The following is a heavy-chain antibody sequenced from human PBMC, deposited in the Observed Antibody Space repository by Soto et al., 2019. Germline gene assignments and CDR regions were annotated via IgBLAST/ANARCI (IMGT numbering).Heavy chain of an antibody. D-gene: IGHD3-10*01. J-gene: IGHJ4*02. CDR3: AKQRAGYGSGSDTYYFDF. V-gene: IGHV3-23*01. CDR1: GFTFNTYA. Sequence: EVQLLESGGGLVQPGGSLRLSCSTSGFTFNTYAMNWVRQAPGKGLEWVSALSGSGGTTYYADSVRGRFTISRDNSKNTLFLQMNSRRAEDTALYYCAKQRAGYGSGSDTYYFDFWGQGTLVTVSS. CDR2: LSGSGGTT.